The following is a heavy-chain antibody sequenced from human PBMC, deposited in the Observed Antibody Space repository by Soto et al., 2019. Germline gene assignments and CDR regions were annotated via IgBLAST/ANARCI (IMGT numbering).Heavy chain of an antibody. V-gene: IGHV3-66*01. CDR3: ARDPGYCGISYIEYY. Sequence: GGSLRLSCVASGLTVSDNYMSWVRQAPGKGLEWVSVIHTNGSTYYADSVKGRFTISRDNSKNTLYLQMDSLRTEDTAVYNCARDPGYCGISYIEYYWGRGSLVTVSS. CDR2: IHTNGST. CDR1: GLTVSDNY. J-gene: IGHJ4*02. D-gene: IGHD2-2*01.